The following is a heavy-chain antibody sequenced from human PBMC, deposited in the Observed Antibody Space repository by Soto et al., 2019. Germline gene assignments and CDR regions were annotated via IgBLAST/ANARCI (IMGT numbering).Heavy chain of an antibody. Sequence: ASVKVSCKASGCTFTSYDINWVRQATGQGLEWMGWMNPNSGSTGYAQKFQGRVTMTRNTSISTAYMELSSLRSEDTAVYYCARDRAVGSGNAFDIWGQGTMVT. CDR3: ARDRAVGSGNAFDI. V-gene: IGHV1-8*01. CDR2: MNPNSGST. J-gene: IGHJ3*02. D-gene: IGHD3-10*01. CDR1: GCTFTSYD.